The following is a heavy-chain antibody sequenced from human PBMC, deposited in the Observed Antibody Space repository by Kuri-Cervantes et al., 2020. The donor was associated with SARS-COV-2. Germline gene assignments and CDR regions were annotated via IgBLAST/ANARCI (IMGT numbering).Heavy chain of an antibody. CDR3: ARVGFVVVPAAIRANNWFDP. V-gene: IGHV3-21*04. CDR1: GFTFSNAW. D-gene: IGHD2-2*01. CDR2: ISSSSSYI. J-gene: IGHJ5*02. Sequence: GESLKIFCAASGFTFSNAWMNWVRQAPGKGLEWVSSISSSSSYIYYADSVKGRFTISRDNAKNSLYLQMNSLRAEDTAVYYCARVGFVVVPAAIRANNWFDPWGQGTLVTVSS.